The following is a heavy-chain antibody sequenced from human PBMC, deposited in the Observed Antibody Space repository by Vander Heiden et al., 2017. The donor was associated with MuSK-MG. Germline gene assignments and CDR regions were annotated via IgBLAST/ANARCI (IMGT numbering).Heavy chain of an antibody. CDR1: GFPFSSYA. D-gene: IGHD2-2*01. V-gene: IGHV3-23*04. J-gene: IGHJ6*03. Sequence: EVQLVESGGGLVQPGGSLRLSCAASGFPFSSYAMSWVRQAPGKGLEWVSAISGSGGSTYYADSVKGRFTISRDNSKNTLYLQMNSLRAEDTAVYYCARIVVVPVFDYYYMDVWGQGTTVTVSS. CDR2: ISGSGGST. CDR3: ARIVVVPVFDYYYMDV.